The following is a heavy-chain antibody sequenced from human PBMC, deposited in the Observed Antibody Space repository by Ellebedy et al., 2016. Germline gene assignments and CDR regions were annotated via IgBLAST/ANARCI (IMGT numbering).Heavy chain of an antibody. Sequence: GGSLRLSCAVSGFTFSSQTMSWVRQASGKGPEWVSSINNNGDGTFYADSVKGRFTISRDNSKNRLYLQMSSLKVEDTATYYCANVGGSGTYYNGYWGQGTLVTVSS. J-gene: IGHJ4*02. CDR3: ANVGGSGTYYNGY. CDR2: INNNGDGT. V-gene: IGHV3-23*01. D-gene: IGHD3-10*01. CDR1: GFTFSSQT.